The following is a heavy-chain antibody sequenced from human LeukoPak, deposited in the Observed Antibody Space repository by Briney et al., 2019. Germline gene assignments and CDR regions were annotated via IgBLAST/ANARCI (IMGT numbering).Heavy chain of an antibody. D-gene: IGHD3-22*01. CDR3: ATPYDSTSYYPLTY. Sequence: GGSLRLSCAASGFTFSSYAMTWVRQAPGKGLEWVSKISDSGGSRYYADSVKGRFTISRDNSKNTLYLQVKSLRAEDTAVYYCATPYDSTSYYPLTYWGQGTLVTVSS. J-gene: IGHJ4*02. CDR1: GFTFSSYA. V-gene: IGHV3-23*01. CDR2: ISDSGGSR.